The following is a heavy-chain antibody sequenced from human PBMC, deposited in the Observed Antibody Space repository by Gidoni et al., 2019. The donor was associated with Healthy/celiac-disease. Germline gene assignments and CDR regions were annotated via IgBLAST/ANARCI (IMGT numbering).Heavy chain of an antibody. D-gene: IGHD2-15*01. V-gene: IGHV3-73*02. Sequence: EVQLVESGGGLVQPGGSLKLSCAASGFPFSGSAMHWVRQASGKGLEWVGRIRSKANSYATAYAASVKGRFTISRDDSKNTAYLQMNSLKTEDTAVYYCTIGYCSGGSCYSDYWYFDLWGRGTLVTVSS. CDR1: GFPFSGSA. J-gene: IGHJ2*01. CDR3: TIGYCSGGSCYSDYWYFDL. CDR2: IRSKANSYAT.